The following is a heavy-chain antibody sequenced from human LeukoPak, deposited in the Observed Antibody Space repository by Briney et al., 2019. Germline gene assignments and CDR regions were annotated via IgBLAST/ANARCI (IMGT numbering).Heavy chain of an antibody. D-gene: IGHD7-27*01. CDR3: AKDGGLWVSAHWGDS. CDR1: GFTFSSYT. CDR2: ITTSDGNT. V-gene: IGHV3-23*01. Sequence: GGSLKLSCAASGFTFSSYTMSWVRQAPGKGLEWVSTITTSDGNTYYADSVKGRFTVSRDNSKNTLFLQMNSLRAEDTAVYYCAKDGGLWVSAHWGDSWGRGTLVTVSS. J-gene: IGHJ4*02.